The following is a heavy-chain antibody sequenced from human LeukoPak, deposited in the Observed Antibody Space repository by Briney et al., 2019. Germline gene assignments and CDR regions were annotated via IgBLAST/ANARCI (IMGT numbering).Heavy chain of an antibody. D-gene: IGHD5-12*01. V-gene: IGHV1-46*01. CDR2: INPSGGST. CDR1: GYTFTSYY. Sequence: GASVKVSCKASGYTFTSYYMHWVRQAPGQGLEWMGIINPSGGSTSYAQKFQGRVTMSVDTSKNQFSLKMTSVTAADTAVYYCARKSGYARDYWGQGTLVIVSS. J-gene: IGHJ4*02. CDR3: ARKSGYARDY.